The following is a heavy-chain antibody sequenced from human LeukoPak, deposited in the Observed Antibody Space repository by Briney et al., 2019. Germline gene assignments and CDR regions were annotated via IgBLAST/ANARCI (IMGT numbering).Heavy chain of an antibody. V-gene: IGHV3-7*01. Sequence: GGTLSLSCAASGFTLSGYWMSWVRQAPGPGPEGVANLKEDGSEIFSVDSGTGRFTISRDNAKHSPFLQLNRLMAEDTAVYYCARDKAVGPTLLDYWGQGTLVTVSS. CDR1: GFTLSGYW. J-gene: IGHJ4*02. CDR3: ARDKAVGPTLLDY. CDR2: LKEDGSEI. D-gene: IGHD1-26*01.